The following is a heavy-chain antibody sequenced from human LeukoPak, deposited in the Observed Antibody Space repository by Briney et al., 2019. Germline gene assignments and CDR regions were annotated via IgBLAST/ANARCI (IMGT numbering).Heavy chain of an antibody. J-gene: IGHJ4*02. D-gene: IGHD1-26*01. CDR1: GFTFTSAW. CDR2: IKQDGSEK. Sequence: GGSLRLSCAASGFTFTSAWMSWVRQAPGKGLEWVANIKQDGSEKYYVDSVKGRFTISRDNAKNSLYLQMNSLRAEDTAVYYCANSAGSYAYYFDYWGQGTLVTVSS. V-gene: IGHV3-7*03. CDR3: ANSAGSYAYYFDY.